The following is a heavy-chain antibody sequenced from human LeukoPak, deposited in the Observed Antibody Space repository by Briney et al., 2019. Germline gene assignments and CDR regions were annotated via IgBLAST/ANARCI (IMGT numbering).Heavy chain of an antibody. J-gene: IGHJ6*03. V-gene: IGHV4-61*02. CDR2: IYTSGST. Sequence: SETLSLTSAVSGGSISIGSYYWSSIRHPAGNGLGWIGRIYTSGSTNYNPSLKSRVTISVDTSKNQSSLQLSSVTAADTAVYYCARGGVTTYDYYFMDVCGKRSTATVSS. CDR3: ARGGVTTYDYYFMDV. D-gene: IGHD4-11*01. CDR1: GGSISIGSYY.